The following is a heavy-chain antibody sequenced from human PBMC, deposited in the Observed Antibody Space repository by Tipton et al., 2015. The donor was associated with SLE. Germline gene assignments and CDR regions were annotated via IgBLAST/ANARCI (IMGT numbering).Heavy chain of an antibody. CDR2: FYYSGSA. J-gene: IGHJ3*02. Sequence: LRLSCTVSGGSISSYYWSWIRQPPGKGLEWIGYFYYSGSANYNPSLKSRVTISADTAKNHFSLELGSVTAADTAVYYCARGLTAETGGDAFDIWGQGTMVTVSS. CDR1: GGSISSYY. CDR3: ARGLTAETGGDAFDI. V-gene: IGHV4-59*12. D-gene: IGHD7-27*01.